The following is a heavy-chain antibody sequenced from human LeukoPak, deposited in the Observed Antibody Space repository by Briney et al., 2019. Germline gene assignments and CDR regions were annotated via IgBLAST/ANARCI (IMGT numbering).Heavy chain of an antibody. V-gene: IGHV4-59*01. CDR2: IYYSGST. Sequence: SETLSPTCTVSGGSISSYYWSWIRQPPGKGLEWIGYIYYSGSTNYNPSLKSRVTISVDTSKNQFSLKLSSVTAADTAVYYCARETLYYFDYWGQGTLVTVSS. CDR1: GGSISSYY. CDR3: ARETLYYFDY. J-gene: IGHJ4*02.